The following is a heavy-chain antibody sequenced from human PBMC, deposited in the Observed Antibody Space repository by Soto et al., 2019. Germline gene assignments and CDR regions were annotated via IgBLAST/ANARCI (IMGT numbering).Heavy chain of an antibody. J-gene: IGHJ4*02. CDR3: AKGERFHGFDY. CDR2: INPNSGDT. CDR1: GYTFTDYY. V-gene: IGHV1-2*02. Sequence: ASVKVSCKASGYTFTDYYIHWVRQAPGQGLEWMGWINPNSGDTNYAQKFQGRVTMTRDTSISTAYMELSRLRSDDTAVYSRAKGERFHGFDYWSQGTLVTVSS. D-gene: IGHD1-26*01.